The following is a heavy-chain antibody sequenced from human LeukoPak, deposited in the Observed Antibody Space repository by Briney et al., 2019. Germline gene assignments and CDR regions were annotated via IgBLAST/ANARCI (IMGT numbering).Heavy chain of an antibody. Sequence: GGSLRLSCIASGFTFSTYTMSWVRQAPGEGLKWVSGILVNGGTYYADSVKGRFTISRDNSKNTLYLQMNSLRADDTAVYYCAKDRIYADGLWDFDYWGQGTLVTVSS. J-gene: IGHJ4*02. CDR3: AKDRIYADGLWDFDY. CDR1: GFTFSTYT. D-gene: IGHD3-10*01. V-gene: IGHV3-23*01. CDR2: ILVNGGT.